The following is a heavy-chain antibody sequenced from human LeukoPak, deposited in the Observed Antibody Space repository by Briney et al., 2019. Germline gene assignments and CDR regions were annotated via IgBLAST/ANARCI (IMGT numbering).Heavy chain of an antibody. CDR3: ATDLVPGKWELPSY. V-gene: IGHV1-46*01. CDR1: GYSFTSNY. Sequence: ASVKVSCTAFGYSFTSNYIHWVRQAPGQGLEWMGMIYPRDGSTSYAQKFQGRVTVTRDTSTSTVHMELSSLRSEDTAVYYCATDLVPGKWELPSYWGQGTLVTVSS. CDR2: IYPRDGST. D-gene: IGHD1-26*01. J-gene: IGHJ4*02.